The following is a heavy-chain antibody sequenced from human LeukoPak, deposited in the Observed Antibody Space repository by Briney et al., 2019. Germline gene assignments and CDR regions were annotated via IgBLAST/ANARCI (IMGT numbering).Heavy chain of an antibody. D-gene: IGHD4-23*01. CDR2: ISYSSTYK. V-gene: IGHV3-21*01. J-gene: IGHJ4*02. Sequence: PGGSLRLSCAASGFTFSTYTMHWVRQAPGKGLEWVSYISYSSTYKHYADSVKGRFTISRDNAKNSLYLQMNSLRAEDTGMYYCVRPNVTDYGGNFDYWGQGTLVTVST. CDR3: VRPNVTDYGGNFDY. CDR1: GFTFSTYT.